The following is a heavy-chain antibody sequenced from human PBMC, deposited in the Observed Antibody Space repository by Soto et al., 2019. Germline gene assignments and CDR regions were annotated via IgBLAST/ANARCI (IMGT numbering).Heavy chain of an antibody. D-gene: IGHD6-13*01. CDR1: GFTFSTYA. CDR3: AKTPAPHAAAGRGGGGYFDY. CDR2: ISGSGGST. Sequence: EVQLLESGGGLVPPGGSLRLSCAASGFTFSTYAMTWVRQAPGKRLEWVSIISGSGGSTYYADSVKGRFIISRDNSKNTLDWQMNSLRAEDTAVYYCAKTPAPHAAAGRGGGGYFDYWGQGTLVTVSS. V-gene: IGHV3-23*01. J-gene: IGHJ4*02.